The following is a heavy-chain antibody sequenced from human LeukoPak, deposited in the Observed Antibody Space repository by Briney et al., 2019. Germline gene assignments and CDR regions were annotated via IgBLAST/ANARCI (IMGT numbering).Heavy chain of an antibody. CDR3: AAWTDRGYNF. CDR1: GFPFSGSW. D-gene: IGHD5-24*01. J-gene: IGHJ4*02. Sequence: PGESLRLSCAASGFPFSGSWMNWVRQAPGKGLEWVANINPDGSHMRFVDSVMGRFTMSRDNAKNSLYLQMNDLRVEDTAVFYCAAWTDRGYNFWGQGTLVTVSS. CDR2: INPDGSHM. V-gene: IGHV3-7*01.